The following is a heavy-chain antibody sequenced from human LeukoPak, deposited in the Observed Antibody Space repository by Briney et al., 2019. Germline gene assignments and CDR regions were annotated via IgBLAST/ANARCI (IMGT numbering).Heavy chain of an antibody. V-gene: IGHV3-30*02. Sequence: GGSLRLSCAASGFTFSSYGMHWVRQAPGKGLEWVAVIWYDGSNKYYADSVKGRFTISRDNSKNTLYLQMNSLRAEDTAVFYCAKDAPVMYSSVWYPGEHFDYWGQGTLVTVSS. CDR3: AKDAPVMYSSVWYPGEHFDY. CDR1: GFTFSSYG. D-gene: IGHD6-19*01. CDR2: IWYDGSNK. J-gene: IGHJ4*02.